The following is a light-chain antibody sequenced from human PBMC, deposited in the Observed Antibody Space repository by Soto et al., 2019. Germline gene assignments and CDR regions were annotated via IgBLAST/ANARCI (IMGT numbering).Light chain of an antibody. CDR3: QQYKSSPV. J-gene: IGKJ5*01. Sequence: MMMTQSPATLSVSPGERVTLSCRTSHSVNSHVAWYQQKPGQAPRLLLYGASTRATGIPVRFSGSGFGTGFARNISRLHSEDFAVYIGQQYKSSPVVGQGTKLEIK. CDR1: HSVNSH. V-gene: IGKV3-15*01. CDR2: GAS.